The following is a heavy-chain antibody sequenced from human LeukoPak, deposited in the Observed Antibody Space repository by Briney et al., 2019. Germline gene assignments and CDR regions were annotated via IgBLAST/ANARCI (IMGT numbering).Heavy chain of an antibody. V-gene: IGHV3-30-3*01. CDR1: GFTFSSYA. CDR2: ISYDGSNK. Sequence: GGSLRLSCAASGFTFSSYAMSWVRQAPGKGLEWVAVISYDGSNKYYADSVKGRFTISRDNSKNTLYLQMNSLRAEDTAVYYCARDFFGAFDIWGQGTMVTVSS. D-gene: IGHD2/OR15-2a*01. CDR3: ARDFFGAFDI. J-gene: IGHJ3*02.